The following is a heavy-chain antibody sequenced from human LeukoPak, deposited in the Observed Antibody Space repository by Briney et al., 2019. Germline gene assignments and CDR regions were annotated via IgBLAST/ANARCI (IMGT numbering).Heavy chain of an antibody. CDR1: GGSFSGYY. J-gene: IGHJ3*02. CDR3: ARGLYPDDAFDI. CDR2: INHSGST. V-gene: IGHV4-34*01. D-gene: IGHD3-16*02. Sequence: PSETLSLTCAVYGGSFSGYYWSWIRQPPGKGLEWIGEINHSGSTNYNPSPKSRVTISVDTSKNQFSPKLSSVTAADTAVYYCARGLYPDDAFDIWGQGTMVTVSS.